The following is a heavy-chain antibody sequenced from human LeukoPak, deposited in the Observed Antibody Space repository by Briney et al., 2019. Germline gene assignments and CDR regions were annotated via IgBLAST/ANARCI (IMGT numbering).Heavy chain of an antibody. J-gene: IGHJ3*02. CDR3: AKDVGGPLADAFDI. CDR2: ISWDSSSV. D-gene: IGHD2-15*01. V-gene: IGHV3-9*03. Sequence: GGSLRLSCAASGFTFRDYAMSWVRQAPGKGLEWVSGISWDSSSVAYADSMKGRFTISRDNAKNSLYLQMNSLRAEDMALYYCAKDVGGPLADAFDIWGQGTMVTVSS. CDR1: GFTFRDYA.